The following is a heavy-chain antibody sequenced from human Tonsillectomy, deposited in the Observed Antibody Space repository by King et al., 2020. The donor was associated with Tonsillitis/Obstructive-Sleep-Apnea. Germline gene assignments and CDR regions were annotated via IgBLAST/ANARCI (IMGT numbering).Heavy chain of an antibody. CDR1: GFTFEGFC. CDR2: INWNGYNK. D-gene: IGHD4-17*01. J-gene: IGHJ4*02. V-gene: IGHV3-20*04. CDR3: ARNFGDPDY. Sequence: VQLVESGGGVVRAGGSLRLSCAASGFTFEGFCMSLVRQAPGKGLELCSGINWNGYNKRYADSVKGRFTISRDNAKNSLYLQMSRLRAEDTAFYYCARNFGDPDYWGQGTLVTVSS.